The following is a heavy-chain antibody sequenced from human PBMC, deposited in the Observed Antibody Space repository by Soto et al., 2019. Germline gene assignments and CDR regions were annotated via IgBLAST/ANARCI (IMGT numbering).Heavy chain of an antibody. V-gene: IGHV4-34*01. D-gene: IGHD4-17*01. J-gene: IGHJ4*02. CDR3: ARGAPPRLRSRGDY. CDR1: GGSFSGYY. CDR2: INHSGST. Sequence: SETLSLTCAVYGGSFSGYYWSWIRQPPGKGLEWIGEINHSGSTNYNPSLKSRVTISVDTSKNQFSLKLSSVTAADTAVYYCARGAPPRLRSRGDYWGQGTLVTVSS.